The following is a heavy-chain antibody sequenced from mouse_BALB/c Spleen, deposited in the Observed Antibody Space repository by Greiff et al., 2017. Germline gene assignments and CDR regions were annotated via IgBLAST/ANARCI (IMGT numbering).Heavy chain of an antibody. CDR2: IYPGDGDT. J-gene: IGHJ3*01. CDR1: GYAFCSSW. Sequence: QVQLQQSGPELVKPGASVKISCKASGYAFCSSWMNWVKQRPGQGLEWIGRIYPGDGDTNYNGKFKGKATLTADKSSSTAYMQLSSLTSVDSAVYFCARYYYGNYLFAYWGQGTLVTVSA. V-gene: IGHV1-82*01. CDR3: ARYYYGNYLFAY. D-gene: IGHD2-1*01.